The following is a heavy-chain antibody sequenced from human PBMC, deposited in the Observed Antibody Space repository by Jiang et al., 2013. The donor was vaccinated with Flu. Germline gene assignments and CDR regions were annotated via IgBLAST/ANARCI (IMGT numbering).Heavy chain of an antibody. Sequence: GLVKPSETLSLTCAVSGYSISSGYYWGWIRQPPGKGLKWIGSIYNSGGTDYNASLKSRVTISVDTSKNHFSLKLSSVTAADTAVYYCARSGSNDILGNWFDPWGQGTLVTVSS. D-gene: IGHD3-9*01. J-gene: IGHJ5*02. V-gene: IGHV4-38-2*01. CDR2: IYNSGGT. CDR1: GYSISSGYY. CDR3: ARSGSNDILGNWFDP.